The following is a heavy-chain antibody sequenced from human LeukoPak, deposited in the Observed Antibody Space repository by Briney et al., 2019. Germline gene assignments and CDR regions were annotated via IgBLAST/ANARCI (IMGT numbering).Heavy chain of an antibody. D-gene: IGHD3-3*01. V-gene: IGHV4-59*08. CDR3: ERGRLTFNWFDS. Sequence: SETLSLTCTCSVGANSSYHWNSIRQPPGKGLEWIAFIHYSGSTNYNPSLKSRVTISIDTSKNQFSLKVSSVTAADTAVYYCERGRLTFNWFDSWGQGALVTVSS. CDR1: VGANSSYH. CDR2: IHYSGST. J-gene: IGHJ5*01.